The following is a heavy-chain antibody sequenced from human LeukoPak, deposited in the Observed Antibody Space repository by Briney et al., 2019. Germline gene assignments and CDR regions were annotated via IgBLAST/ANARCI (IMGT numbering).Heavy chain of an antibody. CDR1: GYILSDLS. CDR2: FDPMNGET. Sequence: ASVKVSCKVSGYILSDLSLHWVRLAPGKGLQWMGGFDPMNGETIYARNFQGRVTVTEDTSTNTAHMELSSLSSEDTALYYCATIYEDAFDVWGQGTMVTVSS. D-gene: IGHD3-16*01. J-gene: IGHJ3*01. CDR3: ATIYEDAFDV. V-gene: IGHV1-24*01.